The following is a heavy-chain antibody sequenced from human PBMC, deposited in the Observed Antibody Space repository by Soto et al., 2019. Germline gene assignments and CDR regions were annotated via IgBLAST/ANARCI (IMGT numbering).Heavy chain of an antibody. CDR2: IIPILGIA. J-gene: IGHJ2*01. D-gene: IGHD6-19*01. Sequence: QVQLVQSGAEVKKPGSSVKVSCKASGGTFSSYTISWVRQAPGQGLEWMGRIIPILGIANYAQKFQGRVTITAAKSTSTAYMELRSLRSEDTALYYCARGTAGTYWYFDLWGRGTLVTVSS. CDR1: GGTFSSYT. V-gene: IGHV1-69*02. CDR3: ARGTAGTYWYFDL.